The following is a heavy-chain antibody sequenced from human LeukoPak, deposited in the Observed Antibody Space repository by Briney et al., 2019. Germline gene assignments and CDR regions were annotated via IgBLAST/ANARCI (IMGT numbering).Heavy chain of an antibody. V-gene: IGHV1-18*01. D-gene: IGHD4-11*01. J-gene: IGHJ3*02. CDR3: ARDSGDYSKEYDGFDT. CDR1: GYTFTTYG. Sequence: ASVKVSCKASGYTFTTYGISWVRQAPGQGLEWMGWISGYNGNTNYAQKLQGGVTMTTDTSTSTAYMELRSLRSDDTAVYYCARDSGDYSKEYDGFDTWGQGTMVTVSS. CDR2: ISGYNGNT.